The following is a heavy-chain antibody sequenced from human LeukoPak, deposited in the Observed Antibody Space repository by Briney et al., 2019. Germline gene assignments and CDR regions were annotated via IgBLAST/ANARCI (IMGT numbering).Heavy chain of an antibody. CDR1: GYTFTGYY. J-gene: IGHJ3*02. CDR2: NNPNSGGT. D-gene: IGHD2-2*02. Sequence: GASVKVSCKASGYTFTGYYMHWVRQAPGQGLEWMGWNNPNSGGTNYAQKFQGRVTMTRDTSISTAYMELSRLRSDDTAVYYCARPNRLGYCSSTSCYSRDAFDIWGQGTMVTVSS. V-gene: IGHV1-2*02. CDR3: ARPNRLGYCSSTSCYSRDAFDI.